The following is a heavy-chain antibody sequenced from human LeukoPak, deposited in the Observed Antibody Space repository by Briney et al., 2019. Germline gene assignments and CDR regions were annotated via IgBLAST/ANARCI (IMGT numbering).Heavy chain of an antibody. CDR1: GFTFSSYA. D-gene: IGHD3-9*01. J-gene: IGHJ4*02. V-gene: IGHV3-23*01. Sequence: GGSLRLSCAASGFTFSSYAMSWVRQAPGKGLEWVSTISGGGGGTYYADSVKGRFTISRDNSKNTLYVQMNSLRAEDTAIYFCAKEALTGSYPFYYFDYWGQGTLVTVSS. CDR2: ISGGGGGT. CDR3: AKEALTGSYPFYYFDY.